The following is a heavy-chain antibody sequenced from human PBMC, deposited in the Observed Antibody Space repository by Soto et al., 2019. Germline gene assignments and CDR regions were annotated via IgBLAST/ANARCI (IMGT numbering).Heavy chain of an antibody. CDR2: IWYDGGNK. D-gene: IGHD1-26*01. Sequence: QVQLVESGGGVVQPGRSLRLSCAASGFTFRSYDMHWVRQAPGKGLEWVAVIWYDGGNKYYADSVKGRFTVSRDNSKSTLYMQMNSLSAEDTAVYYCARWGGTYPDYWGQGTLVTVSS. V-gene: IGHV3-33*01. CDR3: ARWGGTYPDY. CDR1: GFTFRSYD. J-gene: IGHJ4*02.